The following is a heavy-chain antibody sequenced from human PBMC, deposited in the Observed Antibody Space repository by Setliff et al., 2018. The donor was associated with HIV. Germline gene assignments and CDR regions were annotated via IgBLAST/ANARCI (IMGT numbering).Heavy chain of an antibody. D-gene: IGHD5-12*01. CDR1: GGSFSEYY. Sequence: SETLSLTCAVYGGSFSEYYWSWIRQSPGKGLEWIGEINHSGSTHYNPPLKSRATISLDTSKNQFSLRLNSVTAADTAVYYCARGATLLPGYSDRWEYFYMDVWGKGTTVTVSS. CDR3: ARGATLLPGYSDRWEYFYMDV. J-gene: IGHJ6*03. CDR2: INHSGST. V-gene: IGHV4-34*01.